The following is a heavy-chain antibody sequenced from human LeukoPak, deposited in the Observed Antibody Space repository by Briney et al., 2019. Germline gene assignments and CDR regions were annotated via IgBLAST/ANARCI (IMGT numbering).Heavy chain of an antibody. CDR3: ARVAAGIGFFQH. CDR2: IHHSGST. D-gene: IGHD6-13*01. V-gene: IGHV4-38-2*02. J-gene: IGHJ1*01. CDR1: GYSISSGYY. Sequence: SETLSLTCIVSGYSISSGYYWGWIRQPPGKGLEWIGNIHHSGSTYYNPSLKSRVTISVDTSKNQLSLKLSSVTAADTAVYYCARVAAGIGFFQHWGQGTLVTVSS.